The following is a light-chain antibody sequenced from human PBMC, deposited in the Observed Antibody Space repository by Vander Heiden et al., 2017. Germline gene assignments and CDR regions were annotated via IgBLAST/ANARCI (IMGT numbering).Light chain of an antibody. CDR2: AAS. CDR1: QSISSY. J-gene: IGKJ1*01. V-gene: IGKV1-39*01. CDR3: QRSDSTAKT. Sequence: DIQMTQSPSSLSASVGDRVTITCRASQSISSYLNWYQQKPGKAPKLLIYAASSLQSRVPSRFSGSGSGTDFTLSISMLHPEDFATYYCQRSDSTAKTFGQGTKLXIK.